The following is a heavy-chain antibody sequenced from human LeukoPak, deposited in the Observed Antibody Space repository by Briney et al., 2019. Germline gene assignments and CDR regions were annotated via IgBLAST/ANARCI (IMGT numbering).Heavy chain of an antibody. CDR1: GFTFSSYW. CDR2: ISSSSSYI. D-gene: IGHD6-13*01. V-gene: IGHV3-21*01. J-gene: IGHJ4*02. CDR3: ASFAAAYYFDY. Sequence: PGGSLRLSCAASGFTFSSYWMSWVRQAPGKGLEWVSSISSSSSYIYYADSVKGRFTISRDNAKNSLYLQMNSLRAEDTAVYYCASFAAAYYFDYWGQGTLVTVSS.